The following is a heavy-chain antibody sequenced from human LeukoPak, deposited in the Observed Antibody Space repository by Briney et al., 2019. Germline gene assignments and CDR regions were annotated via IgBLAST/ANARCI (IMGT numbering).Heavy chain of an antibody. CDR3: AKDVGKWESLHFSDY. V-gene: IGHV3-23*01. CDR2: ISGSGAST. J-gene: IGHJ4*02. CDR1: GFTLSTNA. Sequence: PAGGSLRLSCLTSGFTLSTNAMSWVRQAPGKGLEWISGISGSGASTYYADSVKGRFTISRDDSRNTLYLQMNSLRGDDTAVYYCAKDVGKWESLHFSDYWGQGTLVTVSS. D-gene: IGHD1-26*01.